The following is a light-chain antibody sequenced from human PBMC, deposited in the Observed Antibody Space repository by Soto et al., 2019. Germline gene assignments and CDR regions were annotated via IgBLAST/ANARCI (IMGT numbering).Light chain of an antibody. CDR1: SSDGDDYKD. CDR3: SSYTSTSTV. J-gene: IGLJ1*01. Sequence: QSALTQPASVSGSPGRRTPSPAPELSSDGDDYKDVSWYQQHPGKAPKLMIYEVTYRPSGVSNRFSGSKSGNTASLTISGLQAEDEADYYCSSYTSTSTVFGTGTKVTVL. CDR2: EVT. V-gene: IGLV2-14*01.